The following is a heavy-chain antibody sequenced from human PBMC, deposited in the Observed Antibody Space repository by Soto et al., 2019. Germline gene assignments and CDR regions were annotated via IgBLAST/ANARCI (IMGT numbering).Heavy chain of an antibody. CDR2: INHSGRT. D-gene: IGHD3-3*01. CDR3: ARGVSNYDFWSGYSHYYYYMDV. V-gene: IGHV4-34*01. Sequence: SETLSLTCAVYGGSFSGYYWSWIRQPPGKGLEWIGEINHSGRTNYNPSLKSRVTISVDTSKSQFSLKLSSVTAADTAIYYCARGVSNYDFWSGYSHYYYYMDVWGKGTTVTVSS. CDR1: GGSFSGYY. J-gene: IGHJ6*03.